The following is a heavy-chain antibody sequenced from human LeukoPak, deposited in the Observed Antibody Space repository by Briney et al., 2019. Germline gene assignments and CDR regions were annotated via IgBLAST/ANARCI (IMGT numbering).Heavy chain of an antibody. CDR2: ISWNGGST. D-gene: IGHD3-22*01. J-gene: IGHJ4*02. Sequence: GGSLRLSCAASGFTFNDYGMSWVRLAPGKGLEWVSGISWNGGSTGYADSVKGRFTISRDNAKNSLCLQMNSLRAEDTTLYYCARLSGYYLPDDYWGQGTLVSVSS. V-gene: IGHV3-20*04. CDR3: ARLSGYYLPDDY. CDR1: GFTFNDYG.